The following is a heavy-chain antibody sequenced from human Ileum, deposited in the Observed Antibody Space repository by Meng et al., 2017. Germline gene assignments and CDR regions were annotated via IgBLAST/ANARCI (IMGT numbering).Heavy chain of an antibody. CDR3: ARRAHYGDPPR. J-gene: IGHJ4*02. CDR1: SGSFTNNNYY. D-gene: IGHD4-17*01. CDR2: IYYGGRT. Sequence: QLRLQESGPGLVKPSETLSLTCSVSSGSFTNNNYYWVWIRRPPGKGLEWIGCIYYGGRTYYNPSLKSRVTISVDTSTNQFSLKLISVTAADTAVYYCARRAHYGDPPRWGQGTLVTVSS. V-gene: IGHV4-39*01.